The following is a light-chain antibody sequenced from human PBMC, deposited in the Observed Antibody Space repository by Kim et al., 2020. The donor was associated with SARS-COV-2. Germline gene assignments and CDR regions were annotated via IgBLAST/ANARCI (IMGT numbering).Light chain of an antibody. J-gene: IGKJ4*01. Sequence: LSPGERATLSCRASQSISTYVAWYQQKLGQAPRLLIYDASKRATGIPARFSGSGSGTDFTLTISSLEPEDFAVYYCQQRDYWPLTFGGGTKVDIK. CDR2: DAS. CDR3: QQRDYWPLT. CDR1: QSISTY. V-gene: IGKV3-11*01.